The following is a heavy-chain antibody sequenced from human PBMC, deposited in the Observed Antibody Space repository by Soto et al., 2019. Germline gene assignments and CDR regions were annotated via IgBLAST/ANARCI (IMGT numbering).Heavy chain of an antibody. CDR3: ARDCSGGSCYLAMDY. CDR2: INAGNGNT. J-gene: IGHJ4*02. Sequence: ASVKVSCKASGYTFTSYAMHWVRQAPGQRLEWMGWINAGNGNTKYSQKFQGRATITRDTSASTAYMELSSLRSEDTAVYYCARDCSGGSCYLAMDYWGQGTLVTVSS. CDR1: GYTFTSYA. V-gene: IGHV1-3*01. D-gene: IGHD2-15*01.